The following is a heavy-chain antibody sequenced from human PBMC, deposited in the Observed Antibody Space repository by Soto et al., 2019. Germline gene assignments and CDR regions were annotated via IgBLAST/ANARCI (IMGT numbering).Heavy chain of an antibody. J-gene: IGHJ5*02. V-gene: IGHV3-23*01. CDR3: AKVPYSSSWSVWFDP. CDR2: ISGSGGST. D-gene: IGHD6-13*01. Sequence: GGSLRLSCAASGFTFSSYAMSWVRQAPGKGLEWVSAISGSGGSTYYADSVKGRFTISRDNSKNTLYLQMNSLRAEDTAVYYSAKVPYSSSWSVWFDPWGQGTLVTVSS. CDR1: GFTFSSYA.